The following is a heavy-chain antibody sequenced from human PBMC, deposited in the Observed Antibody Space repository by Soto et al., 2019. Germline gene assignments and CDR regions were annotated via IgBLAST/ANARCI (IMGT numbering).Heavy chain of an antibody. V-gene: IGHV4-59*01. CDR3: ARGGGGYAKHFDY. Sequence: SETLSLTCTVSRGSLTNYYWPWIRQHPGKGPERIWYSYFTGSTNYNPSLGSRVAISVDTSNNQFTLTLSSVTAADTAVYYCARGGGGYAKHFDYWGLGILVTVSS. D-gene: IGHD3-22*01. CDR1: RGSLTNYY. CDR2: SYFTGST. J-gene: IGHJ4*02.